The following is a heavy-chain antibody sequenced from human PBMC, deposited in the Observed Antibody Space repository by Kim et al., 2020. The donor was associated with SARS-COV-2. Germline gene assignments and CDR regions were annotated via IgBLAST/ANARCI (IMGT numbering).Heavy chain of an antibody. Sequence: SETLSLTCAVYGGSFSGYYWSWIRQPPGKGLEWIGEINHSGSTNYNPSLKSRVTISVDTSKNQFSLKLSSVTAADTAVYYCARGQTPAVLRYFDWFRRSTVFDYWGQGTLVTVSS. CDR1: GGSFSGYY. J-gene: IGHJ4*02. D-gene: IGHD3-9*01. CDR2: INHSGST. V-gene: IGHV4-34*01. CDR3: ARGQTPAVLRYFDWFRRSTVFDY.